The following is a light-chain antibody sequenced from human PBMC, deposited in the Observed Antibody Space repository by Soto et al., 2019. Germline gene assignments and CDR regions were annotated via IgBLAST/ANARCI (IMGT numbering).Light chain of an antibody. V-gene: IGKV1-5*03. CDR3: QQYDSYPLS. CDR2: KAS. Sequence: DIQMTQSPSTLSASVGDRVIITCRASQSVSGWLAWYQQRPGKAPNLLIYKASTLKTGVPLRFSGSGSGTEFTLTISTLQPDDFATYYCQQYDSYPLSLGGGTKVEIK. J-gene: IGKJ4*01. CDR1: QSVSGW.